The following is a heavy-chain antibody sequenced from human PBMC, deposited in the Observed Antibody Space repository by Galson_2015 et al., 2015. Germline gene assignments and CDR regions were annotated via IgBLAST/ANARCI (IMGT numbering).Heavy chain of an antibody. J-gene: IGHJ3*02. D-gene: IGHD3-10*01. V-gene: IGHV3-33*01. CDR1: GFTFSSYG. CDR3: ARGSLLWFGELSTSGDAFDI. CDR2: IWYDGSNK. Sequence: SLRLSCAASGFTFSSYGVHWVRQAPGKGLEWVAVIWYDGSNKYYADSVKGRFTISRDNSKNTLYLQMNSLRAEDTAVYYCARGSLLWFGELSTSGDAFDIWGQGTMVTVSS.